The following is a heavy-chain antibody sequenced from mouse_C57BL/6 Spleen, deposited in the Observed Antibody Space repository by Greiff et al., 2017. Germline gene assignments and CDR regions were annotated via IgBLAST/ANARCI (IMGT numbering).Heavy chain of an antibody. V-gene: IGHV1-80*01. Sequence: QVQLKQSGAELVKPGASVKISCKASGYAFSSYWMNWVKQRPGKGLEWIGQIYPGDGDTNYNGKFKGKATLTADKSSSPAYMQLSSLTSEDSAVYFCASDYDGSSYGYFDVWGTGTTVTVSS. CDR1: GYAFSSYW. D-gene: IGHD1-1*01. CDR3: ASDYDGSSYGYFDV. J-gene: IGHJ1*03. CDR2: IYPGDGDT.